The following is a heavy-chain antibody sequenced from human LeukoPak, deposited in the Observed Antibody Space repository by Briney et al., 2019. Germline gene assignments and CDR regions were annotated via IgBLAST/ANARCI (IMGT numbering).Heavy chain of an antibody. CDR1: GDSVSNGNYY. CDR3: ARSQNYYGSGDY. CDR2: IYYTENT. V-gene: IGHV4-61*01. J-gene: IGHJ4*02. D-gene: IGHD3-10*01. Sequence: SETLSLTCTVSGDSVSNGNYYWSWLRQPPGQPLEWIGYIYYTENTYYNPSLEGRVTLSVDTSKNQFSVKLSSVTAADTAVYYCARSQNYYGSGDYWSQGTLVTVSS.